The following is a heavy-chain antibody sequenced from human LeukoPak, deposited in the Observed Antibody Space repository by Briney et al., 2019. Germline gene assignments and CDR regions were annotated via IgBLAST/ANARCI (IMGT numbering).Heavy chain of an antibody. CDR2: ISGIGWST. V-gene: IGHV3-23*01. D-gene: IGHD4-17*01. CDR3: AKSRDYGDHSLNL. J-gene: IGHJ5*02. CDR1: GFTFSSYA. Sequence: PGGSLRLSCAASGFTFSSYAMSWVRPAPGKGLEWVSAISGIGWSTYYAHSAKGRCTISRDNSKNTLYLQMNSLRAEDTAVYYCAKSRDYGDHSLNLWGQKTLVTVSS.